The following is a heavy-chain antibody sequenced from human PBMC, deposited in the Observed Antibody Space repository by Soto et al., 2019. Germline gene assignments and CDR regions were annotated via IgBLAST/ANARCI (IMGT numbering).Heavy chain of an antibody. CDR2: ISAYNGNT. Sequence: ASVKVSCKASGYTFTSYGISWVRQAPGQGLEWMGWISAYNGNTNYAQKLQGRVTMTTDTSTSTAYMELRSLRSDDTAVYYCARDKDAYCGGDCYGGTRMDVWGQGTTVTVSS. V-gene: IGHV1-18*04. CDR3: ARDKDAYCGGDCYGGTRMDV. J-gene: IGHJ6*01. D-gene: IGHD2-21*02. CDR1: GYTFTSYG.